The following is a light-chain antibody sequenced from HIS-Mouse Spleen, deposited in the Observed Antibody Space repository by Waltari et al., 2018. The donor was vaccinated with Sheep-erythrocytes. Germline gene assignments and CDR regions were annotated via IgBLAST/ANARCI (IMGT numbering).Light chain of an antibody. CDR1: QGISSY. CDR2: AAS. CDR3: QQLNSYLTWT. Sequence: DIQLTPSPSFLSASVGDRVTIICRASQGISSYLAWYQQKPGKAPKLLIYAASTLQSGVPSRFSGSGSGTEFTLTISSLQPEDFATYYCQQLNSYLTWTFGQGTKVEIK. V-gene: IGKV1-9*01. J-gene: IGKJ1*01.